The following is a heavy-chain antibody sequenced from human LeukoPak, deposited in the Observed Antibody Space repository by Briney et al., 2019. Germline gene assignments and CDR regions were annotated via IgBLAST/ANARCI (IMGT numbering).Heavy chain of an antibody. Sequence: PGGSLRLSCAASGFTFSNYEMNWVRQAPGKGPEWVSYIGTHGSPSYYAASVEGRFTVSRDNAKNSLYLQMNSLRAEDTAVYYCASFYDTSGRDYWGQGILVTVSS. J-gene: IGHJ4*02. V-gene: IGHV3-48*03. CDR1: GFTFSNYE. CDR2: IGTHGSPS. CDR3: ASFYDTSGRDY. D-gene: IGHD3-22*01.